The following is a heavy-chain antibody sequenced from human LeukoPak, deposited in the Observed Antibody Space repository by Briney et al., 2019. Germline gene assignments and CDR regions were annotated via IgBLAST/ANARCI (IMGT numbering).Heavy chain of an antibody. CDR1: GGSISSGAYY. Sequence: SETLSLTCTVSGGSISSGAYYWSWIRQHPGKGLEWIGYIFYSGSTYYSPSLKSRVTISLDTSKNQFSLKLSSVTAADTAVYYCARESTHNWFDPWGQGTLVTVSS. CDR3: ARESTHNWFDP. J-gene: IGHJ5*02. CDR2: IFYSGST. V-gene: IGHV4-31*03.